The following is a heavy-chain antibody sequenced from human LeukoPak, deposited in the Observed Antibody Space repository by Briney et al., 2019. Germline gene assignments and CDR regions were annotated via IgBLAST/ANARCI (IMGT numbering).Heavy chain of an antibody. V-gene: IGHV1-46*01. J-gene: IGHJ4*02. CDR3: ARGRHILMVTVNFDY. CDR2: INPSGGDT. Sequence: ASVKVSCKASEYTFTSYYMHWVRQAPGQGLEWMGIINPSGGDTRYAQSFQGRVTMSGDTSTSTFYMELSSLRSEDTAVYYCARGRHILMVTVNFDYWGQGALVTVSS. CDR1: EYTFTSYY. D-gene: IGHD2-21*02.